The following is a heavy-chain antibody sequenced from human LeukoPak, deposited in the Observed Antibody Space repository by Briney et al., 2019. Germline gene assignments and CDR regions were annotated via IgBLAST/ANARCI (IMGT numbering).Heavy chain of an antibody. V-gene: IGHV1-46*01. J-gene: IGHJ5*02. Sequence: ASVKVSCKASGYTFSSYYMHWVRQAPGQGLEWMGIINPSGGSTSYAQKFQGRVTMTRDTSTSTVYMELSSLRSEDTAVYYCARDRDSSGWTNWFDPWGQGTLVTVSS. CDR1: GYTFSSYY. D-gene: IGHD6-19*01. CDR3: ARDRDSSGWTNWFDP. CDR2: INPSGGST.